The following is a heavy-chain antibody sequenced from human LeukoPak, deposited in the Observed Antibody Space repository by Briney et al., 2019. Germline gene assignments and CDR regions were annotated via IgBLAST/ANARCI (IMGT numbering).Heavy chain of an antibody. Sequence: PSETLSLTCTVSGGSISSSKYYWGWIRQPPGKGLEWIGRISTSGSTNYNPSLKSRVTISLDTSKNQFSLKLSSVTAADTAVFYCARFTGYCSGTSCYPNAFDIWGQGTMVTVSS. CDR1: GGSISSSKYY. CDR3: ARFTGYCSGTSCYPNAFDI. V-gene: IGHV4-61*02. J-gene: IGHJ3*02. D-gene: IGHD2-2*01. CDR2: ISTSGST.